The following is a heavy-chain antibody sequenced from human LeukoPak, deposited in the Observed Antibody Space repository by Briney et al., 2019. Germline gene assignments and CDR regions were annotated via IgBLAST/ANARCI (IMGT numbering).Heavy chain of an antibody. CDR3: ARDRNGDSNAFDI. V-gene: IGHV1-69*04. Sequence: GRIIPILGIANYAQKFQGRVTITADKSTSTAYMELSSLRSEDTAVYYCARDRNGDSNAFDIWGQGTMVTVSS. J-gene: IGHJ3*02. CDR2: IIPILGIA. D-gene: IGHD4-17*01.